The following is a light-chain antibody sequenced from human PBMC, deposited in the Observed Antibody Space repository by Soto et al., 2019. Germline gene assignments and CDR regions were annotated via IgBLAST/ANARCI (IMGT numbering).Light chain of an antibody. CDR1: SSDVGGYNY. J-gene: IGLJ1*01. Sequence: QSVLTQPASVSGSPGQSITISCTGTSSDVGGYNYVSWYRQHPGKAPKLMIYEVRNRPSGVSNRFSGSKSGNTASLTISGLQAEDEADYYCAAWDDSLSVYVFGTGTKVTVL. V-gene: IGLV2-14*01. CDR2: EVR. CDR3: AAWDDSLSVYV.